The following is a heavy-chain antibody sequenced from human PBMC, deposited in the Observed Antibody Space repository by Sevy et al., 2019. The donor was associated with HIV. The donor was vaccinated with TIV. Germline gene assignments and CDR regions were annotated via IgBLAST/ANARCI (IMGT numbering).Heavy chain of an antibody. Sequence: GGSLRLSCTASGFTFSSYEMNWVRQAPGKGLEWISFITLSGSSMYYADSVKGRFTIPRDKAKNTLYLQMNSLRAEDTAVYYCARDRQGITVAGTAIDYWGQGTLVTVSS. CDR2: ITLSGSSM. CDR3: ARDRQGITVAGTAIDY. CDR1: GFTFSSYE. V-gene: IGHV3-48*03. D-gene: IGHD6-19*01. J-gene: IGHJ4*02.